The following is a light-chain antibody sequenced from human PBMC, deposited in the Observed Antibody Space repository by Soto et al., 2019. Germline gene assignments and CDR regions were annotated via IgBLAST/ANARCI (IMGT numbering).Light chain of an antibody. CDR2: LTS. CDR3: HQRQSWPRT. CDR1: QAVNTR. V-gene: IGKV3D-11*01. J-gene: IGKJ1*01. Sequence: EIVXTQSPATLSSFPGDRVTLSCRASQAVNTRLAWYQHKPGQAPRLLIYLTSNRAAGIPARFSGSGPETDFTLTISDVEPGDFAVYYCHQRQSWPRTFGQGTKVDIK.